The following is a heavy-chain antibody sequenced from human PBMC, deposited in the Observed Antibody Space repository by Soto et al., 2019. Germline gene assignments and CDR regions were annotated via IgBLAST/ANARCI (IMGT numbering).Heavy chain of an antibody. V-gene: IGHV3-30-3*01. D-gene: IGHD2-2*01. CDR3: GGGIVVPAATYARYYYYYYGMHV. CDR2: ISYDGSNK. Sequence: GGSLRLSCAASGFTFSSYAMHWVRQAPGKGLEWVAVISYDGSNKYYADSVKGRFTISRDNSKNTLYLQMNSLRAEDTAVYYCGGGIVVPAATYARYYYYYYGMHVCGQGTTVTVPS. CDR1: GFTFSSYA. J-gene: IGHJ6*02.